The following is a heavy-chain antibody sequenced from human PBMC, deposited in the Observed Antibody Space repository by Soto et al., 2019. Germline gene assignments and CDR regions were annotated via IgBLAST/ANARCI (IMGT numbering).Heavy chain of an antibody. Sequence: QITLKESGPTLVRPTQTLTLTCAFSGFSLSTSGVGVGWIRQPPGKALEWLAVIYWDDSKHYSPSLRSRLTITNDTSKNQVVITMTNMDPLETGTYYCAHKGPEDGPLDYWGQGTLVNVSS. CDR1: GFSLSTSGVG. V-gene: IGHV2-5*02. CDR2: IYWDDSK. CDR3: AHKGPEDGPLDY. J-gene: IGHJ4*02.